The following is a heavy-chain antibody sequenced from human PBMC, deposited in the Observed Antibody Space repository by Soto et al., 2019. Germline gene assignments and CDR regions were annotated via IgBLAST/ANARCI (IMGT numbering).Heavy chain of an antibody. CDR3: AKVFYAFWSHSRSSNMAV. CDR2: ISYDGRET. J-gene: IGHJ6*02. Sequence: PGGSLRLSCAASRFTFSNYGMHWVRQTPGKGLEWVAFISYDGRETYYADLVKGRFTISRDNTKNTLFLQVNSLRAEDTAVYYCAKVFYAFWSHSRSSNMAVWGQGTTVTVSS. CDR1: RFTFSNYG. D-gene: IGHD3-3*01. V-gene: IGHV3-30*18.